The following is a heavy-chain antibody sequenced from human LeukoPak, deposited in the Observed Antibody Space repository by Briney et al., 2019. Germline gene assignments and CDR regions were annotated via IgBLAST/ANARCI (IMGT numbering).Heavy chain of an antibody. V-gene: IGHV3-23*01. CDR3: AKTTERLGYAFDI. CDR2: ISGSGGST. Sequence: GGSLRLSCAASGFTLSSYAMSWVRQAPGKGLEWVSAISGSGGSTYYADSVKGRFTISRDNSKNTLYLQMNSLRAEDTAVYYCAKTTERLGYAFDIWGQGTMVTVSS. J-gene: IGHJ3*02. D-gene: IGHD1-26*01. CDR1: GFTLSSYA.